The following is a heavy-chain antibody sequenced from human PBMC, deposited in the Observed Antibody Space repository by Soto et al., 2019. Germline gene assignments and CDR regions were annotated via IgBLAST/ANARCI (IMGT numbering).Heavy chain of an antibody. CDR1: GFTFSSYG. J-gene: IGHJ6*02. V-gene: IGHV3-30*18. CDR3: AKDRDKYLGPDPYYYYGMDG. D-gene: IGHD3-16*01. CDR2: ISYDGSNK. Sequence: GGSLRLSCAASGFTFSSYGMHWVRQAPGKGLERVAVISYDGSNKYYADSVKGRFTISRDNSKNTLYLQMNSLRAEDTAVYYCAKDRDKYLGPDPYYYYGMDGWGQGTSVTVSS.